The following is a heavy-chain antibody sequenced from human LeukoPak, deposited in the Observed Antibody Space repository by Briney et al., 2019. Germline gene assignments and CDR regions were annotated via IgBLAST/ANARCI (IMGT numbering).Heavy chain of an antibody. Sequence: SETLSLTCTVSGDSIGSYYWSWIRQPPGKGLEWIGYIYYSGSTNYNPSLNSRVTISVDTSRNQFSLKVRSVTAADTAVYYCARHPEYYDILTGYRYYFDYWGQGTLVIVSS. J-gene: IGHJ4*02. D-gene: IGHD3-9*01. CDR1: GDSIGSYY. V-gene: IGHV4-59*01. CDR2: IYYSGST. CDR3: ARHPEYYDILTGYRYYFDY.